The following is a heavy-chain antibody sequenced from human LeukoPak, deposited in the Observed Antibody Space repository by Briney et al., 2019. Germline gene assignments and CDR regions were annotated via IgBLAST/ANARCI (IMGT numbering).Heavy chain of an antibody. J-gene: IGHJ4*02. CDR1: GGSISSYY. V-gene: IGHV4-59*08. D-gene: IGHD3-3*01. CDR2: IYYSGST. CDR3: PRSTLKTYYDFWSGYPSDRYFDY. Sequence: SETLSLTCTVSGGSISSYYWSWIRQPPGKGLEWIGYIYYSGSTNYNPSLKSRVTISVDTSKNQFSLKLSSVTAADTAVYYCPRSTLKTYYDFWSGYPSDRYFDYWGQGTLVTVSS.